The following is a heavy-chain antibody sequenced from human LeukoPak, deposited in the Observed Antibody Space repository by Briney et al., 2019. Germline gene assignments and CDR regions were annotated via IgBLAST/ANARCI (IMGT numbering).Heavy chain of an antibody. CDR3: ARALTTLTYEGY. CDR1: GFTFSSYT. J-gene: IGHJ4*02. CDR2: ISGSNSYI. V-gene: IGHV3-21*01. Sequence: PGGSLRLSCAASGFTFSSYTMHWIRQAPGKGLEWVSSISGSNSYIFYADSVKGRFTVSRDNAKDSLYLQMNSLRAEDTAVYYCARALTTLTYEGYWGQGTLVSVSS. D-gene: IGHD1-1*01.